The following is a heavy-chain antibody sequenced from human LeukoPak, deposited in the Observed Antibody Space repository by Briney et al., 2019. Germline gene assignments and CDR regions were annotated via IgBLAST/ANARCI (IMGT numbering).Heavy chain of an antibody. CDR3: ATTLTYYYDSSGYLSPEPFDY. CDR2: ISGSGGST. D-gene: IGHD3-22*01. CDR1: GFTFSSYG. V-gene: IGHV3-23*01. Sequence: GGSLRLSCAASGFTFSSYGMSWVRQAPGKGLEWASAISGSGGSTYYADSVKGRFTISRDNSKNTLYLQMNSLRAEDTAVYYCATTLTYYYDSSGYLSPEPFDYWGQGTLVTVSS. J-gene: IGHJ4*02.